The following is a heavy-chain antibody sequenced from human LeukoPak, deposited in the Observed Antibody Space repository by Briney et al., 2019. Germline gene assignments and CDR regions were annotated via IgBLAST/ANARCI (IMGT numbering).Heavy chain of an antibody. D-gene: IGHD3-10*01. Sequence: SETLSLTCTVSGYSISSAFYWGWIRQPPEKGLEWVGFLYHGGGTYYNPSLKSRVTISVDTTKKQFSLKLSSVTATDTAVYYCARHFLLWFGELSQIHNWFDPWGQGTLVTVSS. CDR2: LYHGGGT. V-gene: IGHV4-38-2*02. J-gene: IGHJ5*02. CDR1: GYSISSAFY. CDR3: ARHFLLWFGELSQIHNWFDP.